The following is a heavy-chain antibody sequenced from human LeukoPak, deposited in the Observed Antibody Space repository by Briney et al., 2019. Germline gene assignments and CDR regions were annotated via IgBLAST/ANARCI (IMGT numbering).Heavy chain of an antibody. V-gene: IGHV1-2*04. Sequence: ASVKVSCKASGYTFTGYYMHWVRRAPGQGLEWMGWINPNSGGTNYAQKFRGWVTMTRDTSISTAYMELSRLRSDDTAVYYCARHSSRLWFGEWVRGAFDIWGQGTMVTVSS. CDR3: ARHSSRLWFGEWVRGAFDI. J-gene: IGHJ3*02. CDR2: INPNSGGT. CDR1: GYTFTGYY. D-gene: IGHD3-10*01.